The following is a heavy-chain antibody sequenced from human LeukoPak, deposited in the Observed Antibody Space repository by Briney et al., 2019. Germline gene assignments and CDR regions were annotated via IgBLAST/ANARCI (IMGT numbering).Heavy chain of an antibody. V-gene: IGHV3-23*01. D-gene: IGHD6-19*01. J-gene: IGHJ4*02. Sequence: ETLSLTCTVSGGSISSSPHYWGWIRQPPGKGLEWVSAISGSGGSTYYADSVKGRFTISRDNSKNTLYLQMNSLRAEDTAVYYCAIGAGSGFSNWGQGTLVTVSS. CDR2: ISGSGGST. CDR3: AIGAGSGFSN. CDR1: GGSISSSPHY.